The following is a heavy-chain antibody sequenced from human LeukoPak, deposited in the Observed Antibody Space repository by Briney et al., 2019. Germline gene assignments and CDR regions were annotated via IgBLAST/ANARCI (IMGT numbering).Heavy chain of an antibody. Sequence: GGSLRLSCAASGFTFDDYTMHWVRQAPGKGLEWVSLISWDGGSTYYADSVKGRFTISRDNSKNSLYLQMNSLRAEDTAVYYCATYSSLNRREFQYWGQGTLLTVSS. D-gene: IGHD3-22*01. V-gene: IGHV3-43*01. CDR3: ATYSSLNRREFQY. CDR1: GFTFDDYT. CDR2: ISWDGGST. J-gene: IGHJ1*01.